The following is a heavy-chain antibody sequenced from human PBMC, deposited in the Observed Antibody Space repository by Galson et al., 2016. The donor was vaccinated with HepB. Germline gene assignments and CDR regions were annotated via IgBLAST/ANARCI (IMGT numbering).Heavy chain of an antibody. CDR2: IKTDGSDK. CDR1: GFTFSTYW. D-gene: IGHD6-19*01. J-gene: IGHJ4*02. CDR3: AKDHITGWSFDS. Sequence: SLRLSCAASGFTFSTYWMYWVRQAPGKGLEWVVAIKTDGSDKYYADSVKGRCTISRDNANNSLYLQINNLRNEDTAVYYCAKDHITGWSFDSWGQGTLVTVSS. V-gene: IGHV3-7*03.